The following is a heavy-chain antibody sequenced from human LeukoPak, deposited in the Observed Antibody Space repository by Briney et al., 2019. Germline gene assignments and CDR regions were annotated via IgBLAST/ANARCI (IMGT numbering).Heavy chain of an antibody. J-gene: IGHJ4*02. D-gene: IGHD3-22*01. Sequence: ASVKVSCKASGYTFTDHYIHWVRQAPGQGLEWMGWFDPKSGGANFAQNFQGRVTMTRDTSISTAYMELSSLKSDDTAVYCCLTMIVFVRNSWGQGTLVTVSS. CDR2: FDPKSGGA. V-gene: IGHV1-2*02. CDR1: GYTFTDHY. CDR3: LTMIVFVRNS.